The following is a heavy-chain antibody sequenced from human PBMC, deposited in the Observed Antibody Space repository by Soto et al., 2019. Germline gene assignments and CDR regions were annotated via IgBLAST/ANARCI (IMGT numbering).Heavy chain of an antibody. Sequence: EVQLLESGGGLVQPGGSLRLSCAASGFTFSSYAMSWVRQAPGKGLEWVSAINSRGGSTYYADSVKARFTISGDSSKNRLYLEMNSLRAEDTAVYYCAKDRSSTSCYAFDYWGQGTLVTVSS. CDR3: AKDRSSTSCYAFDY. D-gene: IGHD2-2*01. CDR2: INSRGGST. V-gene: IGHV3-23*01. CDR1: GFTFSSYA. J-gene: IGHJ4*02.